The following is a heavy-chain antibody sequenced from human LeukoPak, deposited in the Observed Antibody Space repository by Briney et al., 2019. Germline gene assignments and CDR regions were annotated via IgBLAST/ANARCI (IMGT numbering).Heavy chain of an antibody. J-gene: IGHJ4*02. Sequence: GGSLRLSCAASGFTFSSYDMYWVRQATGKGLEWVSAIGTAGDTYYPGSVKGRFTISRENAKSSLYLQMNSLRVGDTAVYYCVRGPYCSGGSCYGHFDHWGQGTLVTASS. D-gene: IGHD2-15*01. CDR3: VRGPYCSGGSCYGHFDH. CDR1: GFTFSSYD. V-gene: IGHV3-13*01. CDR2: IGTAGDT.